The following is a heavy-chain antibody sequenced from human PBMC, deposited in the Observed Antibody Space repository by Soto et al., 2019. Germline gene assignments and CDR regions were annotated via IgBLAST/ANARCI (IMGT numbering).Heavy chain of an antibody. D-gene: IGHD2-2*01. Sequence: SVKVSCKASGGTFSSYTISWVRQAPEQGLEWMGRIIPILGIANYAQKIQGRVTITADKSTSTAYMELSSLRSEDTAVYYCARAPLVVPAPPHRPRLPTDFDYWGQGTLVTVSS. J-gene: IGHJ4*01. CDR1: GGTFSSYT. CDR3: ARAPLVVPAPPHRPRLPTDFDY. V-gene: IGHV1-69*02. CDR2: IIPILGIA.